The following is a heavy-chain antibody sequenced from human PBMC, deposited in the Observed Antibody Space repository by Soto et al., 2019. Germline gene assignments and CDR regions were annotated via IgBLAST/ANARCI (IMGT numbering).Heavy chain of an antibody. V-gene: IGHV1-3*01. CDR2: MNPLNGDT. CDR1: GYTFTSYA. J-gene: IGHJ3*02. CDR3: ARGNSGAFDI. Sequence: NVSCKASGYTFTSYAMHWVRQAPGQRLEWMGWMNPLNGDTKYSQRFQGRLTIIRDTSASTAYMELSSLRSEDTAIYYCARGNSGAFDIWGQGTMVTVSS. D-gene: IGHD6-19*01.